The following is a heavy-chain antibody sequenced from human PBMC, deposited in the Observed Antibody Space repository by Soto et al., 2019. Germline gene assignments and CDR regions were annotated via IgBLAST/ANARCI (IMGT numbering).Heavy chain of an antibody. CDR2: ISAYNGNT. D-gene: IGHD3-9*01. Sequence: ASVKVSCKASGYTFTSYGISWVRRAPGQGLEWMGWISAYNGNTNYAQKLQGRVTMTTDTSTSTAYMELRSLRSDDTAVYYCARADYDILTGLVYGMDVWGQGTTVTVSS. CDR3: ARADYDILTGLVYGMDV. V-gene: IGHV1-18*01. CDR1: GYTFTSYG. J-gene: IGHJ6*02.